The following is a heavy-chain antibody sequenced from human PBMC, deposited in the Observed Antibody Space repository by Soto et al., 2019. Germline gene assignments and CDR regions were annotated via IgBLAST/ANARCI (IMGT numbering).Heavy chain of an antibody. Sequence: QVQLVESGGGVVQPGRSLRLSCTASGFPFSPYGMHWVRQAPGKGLEWVAVLSFDGSNEYYGDSVKGRFTISRDNSKNTLYLQMTRLRSADSAVYYCAKGGNWNTNYGMDVWGQGTTVIVSS. CDR2: LSFDGSNE. D-gene: IGHD1-20*01. V-gene: IGHV3-30*18. CDR1: GFPFSPYG. CDR3: AKGGNWNTNYGMDV. J-gene: IGHJ6*02.